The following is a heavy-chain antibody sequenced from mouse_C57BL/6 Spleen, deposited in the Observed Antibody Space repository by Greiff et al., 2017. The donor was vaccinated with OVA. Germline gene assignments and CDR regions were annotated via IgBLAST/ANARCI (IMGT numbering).Heavy chain of an antibody. CDR2: INPNNGGT. V-gene: IGHV1-26*01. CDR3: ARGYGSSYMAWFAY. CDR1: GYTFTDYY. J-gene: IGHJ3*01. Sequence: EVQLQQSGPELVKPGASVKISCKASGYTFTDYYMNWVKQSHGKSLEWIGDINPNNGGTSYNQKFKGKATLTVDKSSSTAYMELRSLTSEDSAVYYCARGYGSSYMAWFAYWGQGTLVTVSA. D-gene: IGHD1-1*01.